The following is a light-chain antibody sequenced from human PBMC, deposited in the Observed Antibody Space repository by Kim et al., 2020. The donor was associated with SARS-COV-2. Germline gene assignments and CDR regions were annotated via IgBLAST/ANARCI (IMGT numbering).Light chain of an antibody. CDR2: EVS. CDR3: SSYAGSNVV. CDR1: SSDVGGYNY. V-gene: IGLV2-8*01. Sequence: PGQSVTISCTGTSSDVGGYNYVSWYQQHPDKAPKLMIYEVSKRPSGVPDRFSGSKSGNTASLTVSGLQAEDEADYYCSSYAGSNVVFGGGTKLTVL. J-gene: IGLJ2*01.